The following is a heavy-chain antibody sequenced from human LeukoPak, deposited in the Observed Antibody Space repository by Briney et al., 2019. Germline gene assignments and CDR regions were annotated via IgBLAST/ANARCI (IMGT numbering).Heavy chain of an antibody. J-gene: IGHJ4*02. CDR3: ASSNFSGLFDY. CDR2: IYYSGST. Sequence: SETLPLTCTVSGGSISSYYWSWIRQPPGKGLEWIGYIYYSGSTNYNPSLKSRVTISVDTSKNQFSLKLSSVTAADTAVYYCASSNFSGLFDYWGQGTLVTVSS. V-gene: IGHV4-59*01. CDR1: GGSISSYY. D-gene: IGHD2-15*01.